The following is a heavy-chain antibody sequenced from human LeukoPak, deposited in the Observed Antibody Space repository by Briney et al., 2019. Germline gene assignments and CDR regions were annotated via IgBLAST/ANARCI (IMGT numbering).Heavy chain of an antibody. V-gene: IGHV3-21*01. D-gene: IGHD1-26*01. CDR3: ARDPYSGSYGDYYYYYMDL. J-gene: IGHJ6*03. CDR2: ITSSGSYI. Sequence: GGSLRLSRAASGFTFSSYNMNWVRQAPGKGLEWVSSITSSGSYIYYADSVKGRFTISRDNAKNSLYLQMNSLRAEDTAVYYCARDPYSGSYGDYYYYYMDLWGQGTTVTISS. CDR1: GFTFSSYN.